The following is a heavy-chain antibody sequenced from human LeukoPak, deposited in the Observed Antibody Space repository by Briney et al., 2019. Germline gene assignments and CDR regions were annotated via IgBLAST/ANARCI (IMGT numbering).Heavy chain of an antibody. CDR2: INPSGAST. J-gene: IGHJ4*02. Sequence: ASVEVSCKASEYTFTSYYMHWVRQAPGQGLEWMGIINPSGASTNYAQKFQGRVTMTRDTSTSTVYMELSSLRSEDTAVYYCATRNAMDYDFWSGPTDYWGQGTLVTVSS. CDR1: EYTFTSYY. V-gene: IGHV1-46*01. D-gene: IGHD3-3*01. CDR3: ATRNAMDYDFWSGPTDY.